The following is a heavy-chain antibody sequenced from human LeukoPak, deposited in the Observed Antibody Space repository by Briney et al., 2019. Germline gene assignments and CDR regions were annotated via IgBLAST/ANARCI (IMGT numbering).Heavy chain of an antibody. V-gene: IGHV3-74*01. J-gene: IGHJ3*02. Sequence: GGSLRLSCAASGFTFSSYWMHWVRQASGKGLVWVSRINSDGSSTTYADSVKSRFTTSRDNAKNTLYLQMSSLRVEDTAVYYCANGYSSTYYNALDIRGQGTMVTVSS. D-gene: IGHD6-13*01. CDR2: INSDGSST. CDR3: ANGYSSTYYNALDI. CDR1: GFTFSSYW.